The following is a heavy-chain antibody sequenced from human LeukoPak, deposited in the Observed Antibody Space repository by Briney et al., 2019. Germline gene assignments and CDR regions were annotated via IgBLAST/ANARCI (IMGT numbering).Heavy chain of an antibody. J-gene: IGHJ3*02. Sequence: QPGGSLRLSCAASGFTFSSHGMHWVRQAPGKGLEWVAFIRYDGSNKYYADSVKGRFTISRDNSKNTLYLQMNSLRAEDTAVYYCADEVIVVVPAAMPVAFDIWGQGTMVTVSS. CDR1: GFTFSSHG. CDR2: IRYDGSNK. CDR3: ADEVIVVVPAAMPVAFDI. D-gene: IGHD2-2*01. V-gene: IGHV3-30*02.